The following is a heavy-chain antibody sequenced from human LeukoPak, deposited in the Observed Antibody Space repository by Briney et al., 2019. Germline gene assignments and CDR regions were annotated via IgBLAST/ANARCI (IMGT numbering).Heavy chain of an antibody. D-gene: IGHD3-22*01. CDR2: IYYSGST. J-gene: IGHJ3*02. CDR1: GGSISSGGYY. Sequence: SRTLSLTCTVSGGSISSGGYYWSWIRQHPGKGLEWIGYIYYSGSTYYNPSLKSRVTISVDTSKNQFSLKLSSVTAADTAVYYCARDRRAYYYDSSGYYAFDIWGQGTMVTVSS. V-gene: IGHV4-31*03. CDR3: ARDRRAYYYDSSGYYAFDI.